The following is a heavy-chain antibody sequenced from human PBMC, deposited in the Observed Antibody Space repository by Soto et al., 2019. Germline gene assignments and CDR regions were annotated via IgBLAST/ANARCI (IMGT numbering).Heavy chain of an antibody. V-gene: IGHV3-23*01. CDR3: ATKDMGNTWFFFDY. Sequence: GGSLRLSCAASGFTFSTYGMGWVRQALGKGLEWVSAIRGTTDSTFYADSVKGRFTISRDNSENTLYLQMNSLRAEDTSVYYCATKDMGNTWFFFDYWGLGTLVTVS. J-gene: IGHJ4*02. D-gene: IGHD3-10*01. CDR2: IRGTTDST. CDR1: GFTFSTYG.